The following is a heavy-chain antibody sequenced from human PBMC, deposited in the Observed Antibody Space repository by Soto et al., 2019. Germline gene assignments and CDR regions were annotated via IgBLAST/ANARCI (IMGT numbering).Heavy chain of an antibody. D-gene: IGHD3-10*01. J-gene: IGHJ6*03. Sequence: SETLSLTCTVSGGSISSYYWSWIRQPPGKGLEWIGYIYYSGSTNYNPSLKGRVTISVDTSKNQFSLKLSSVTAADTAVYYCARHARITMVRGVIINDYYYMDVWGKGTTVTAP. CDR2: IYYSGST. CDR3: ARHARITMVRGVIINDYYYMDV. CDR1: GGSISSYY. V-gene: IGHV4-59*08.